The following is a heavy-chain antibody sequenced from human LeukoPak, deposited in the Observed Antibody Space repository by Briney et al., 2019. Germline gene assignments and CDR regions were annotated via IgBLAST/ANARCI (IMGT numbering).Heavy chain of an antibody. CDR1: GYTFTSYY. CDR2: INPSGGST. D-gene: IGHD4-23*01. CDR3: ASPSTYGGTWYYFDY. Sequence: ASVKVSCTASGYTFTSYYMHWVRQAPGQGLEWMGIINPSGGSTSYAQKFQGRVTMTRDMSTSTVYMELSSLRSEDTAVYYCASPSTYGGTWYYFDYWGQGTLVTVSS. V-gene: IGHV1-46*01. J-gene: IGHJ4*02.